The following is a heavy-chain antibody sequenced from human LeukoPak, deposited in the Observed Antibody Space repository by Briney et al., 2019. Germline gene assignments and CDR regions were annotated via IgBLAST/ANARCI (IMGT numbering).Heavy chain of an antibody. CDR1: GGTLSSYA. Sequence: GSSVKVSCKASGGTLSSYAISWVRQAPGQGLEWMGGIIPIFGTANYAQKFQGRVTITADESTSTAYMELSSLRSEDTAVYYCARDLKSADSNYRSLDYWGQGTLVTVSS. D-gene: IGHD4-11*01. CDR2: IIPIFGTA. V-gene: IGHV1-69*01. J-gene: IGHJ4*02. CDR3: ARDLKSADSNYRSLDY.